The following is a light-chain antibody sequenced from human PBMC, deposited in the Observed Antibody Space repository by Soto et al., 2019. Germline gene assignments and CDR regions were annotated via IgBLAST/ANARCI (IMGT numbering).Light chain of an antibody. V-gene: IGKV1-9*01. J-gene: IGKJ1*01. CDR3: QQLNNYPRT. CDR2: AAS. Sequence: DLQLTQTPTFLSASVGGRVTITCRASQGISSYLAWYQQKQGKXPKXXISAASTLQSGVPSRFSGSGSGTEFTLTITSLQPEDGATYYCQQLNNYPRTFGQGTKVDI. CDR1: QGISSY.